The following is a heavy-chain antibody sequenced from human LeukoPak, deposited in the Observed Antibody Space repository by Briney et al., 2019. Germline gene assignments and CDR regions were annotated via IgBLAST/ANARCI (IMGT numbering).Heavy chain of an antibody. D-gene: IGHD2-21*01. CDR1: GFTFSNYA. V-gene: IGHV3-23*01. CDR3: AKVSNQNFRAYYFDS. J-gene: IGHJ4*02. CDR2: IVNGGGIT. Sequence: GGSLRPSCAASGFTFSNYAMSWVRQAPGKGLEWVSGIVNGGGITYYADFVKGRFTISRDNSKNTLYLQINSLRVEDTALYYCAKVSNQNFRAYYFDSWGQGTLVTVSS.